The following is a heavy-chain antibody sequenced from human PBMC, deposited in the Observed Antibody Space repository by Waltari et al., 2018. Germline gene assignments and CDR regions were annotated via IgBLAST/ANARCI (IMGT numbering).Heavy chain of an antibody. CDR3: ARGHQVVVAALAYWYFDL. J-gene: IGHJ2*01. V-gene: IGHV4-34*01. CDR2: INHSGST. CDR1: GGSFSGYY. Sequence: QVQLQQWGAGLLKPSETLSLTCAVYGGSFSGYYWSWIRQPPGKGLEWIGEINHSGSTNYKPSLKSRVTISVDTSKNQFSLKLSSVTAADTAVYYCARGHQVVVAALAYWYFDLWGRGTLVTVSS. D-gene: IGHD2-15*01.